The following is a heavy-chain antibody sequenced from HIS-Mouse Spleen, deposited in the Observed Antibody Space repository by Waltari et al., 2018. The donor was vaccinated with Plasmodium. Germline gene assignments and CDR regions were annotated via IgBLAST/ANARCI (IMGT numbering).Heavy chain of an antibody. CDR3: ARGRRIVVVTAPRGFFDY. J-gene: IGHJ4*02. V-gene: IGHV4-34*01. CDR2: INHSGST. D-gene: IGHD2-21*02. Sequence: QVQLQQWGAGLLKPSETLSLTCAVYGGSFSGYYWSWIRQPPGKGPEWIGEINHSGSTNYNPSLKSRVTISVDTSKNQFSLKLSSVTAADTAVYYCARGRRIVVVTAPRGFFDYWGQGTLVTVSS. CDR1: GGSFSGYY.